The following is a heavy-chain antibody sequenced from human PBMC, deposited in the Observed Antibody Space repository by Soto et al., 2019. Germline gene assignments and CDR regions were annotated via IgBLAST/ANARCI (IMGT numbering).Heavy chain of an antibody. Sequence: QVQLVESGGGVVQPGRSLRLSCVASGFTFSSYAIHWVRQAPGKGLEWVAAISYDGSGKYYADSVKGRFTISRDNXMNTLYLQMNSLRVEDTAVYYCARDARIGTDWYFDLWGRGTLVTVSS. D-gene: IGHD1-26*01. CDR2: ISYDGSGK. CDR3: ARDARIGTDWYFDL. J-gene: IGHJ2*01. V-gene: IGHV3-30-3*01. CDR1: GFTFSSYA.